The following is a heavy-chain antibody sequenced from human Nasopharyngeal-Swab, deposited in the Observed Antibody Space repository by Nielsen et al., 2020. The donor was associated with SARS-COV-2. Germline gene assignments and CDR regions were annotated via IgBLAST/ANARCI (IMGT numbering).Heavy chain of an antibody. Sequence: PGKGLEWIGEINHSGSTNYSPSLKSRVTISVDTSKNQFSLKLSSVTAADTAVYYCARGLGKQITIFEVVIAYNWFDPWGQGTLVTVSS. D-gene: IGHD3-3*01. CDR2: INHSGST. CDR3: ARGLGKQITIFEVVIAYNWFDP. V-gene: IGHV4-34*01. J-gene: IGHJ5*02.